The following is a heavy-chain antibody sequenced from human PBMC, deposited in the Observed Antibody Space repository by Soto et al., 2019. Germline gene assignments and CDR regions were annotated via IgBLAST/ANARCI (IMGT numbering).Heavy chain of an antibody. CDR3: AKEVTLDRSTHPNYYYYGMDV. CDR2: ISYDGSNK. CDR1: GFTFSSYG. D-gene: IGHD2-2*03. J-gene: IGHJ6*02. V-gene: IGHV3-30*18. Sequence: PGGSLRLSCAASGFTFSSYGMHWVRQAPGKGLEWVAVISYDGSNKYYADSVKGRFTISRDNSRNTLYLQMNSLRAEDTAVYYCAKEVTLDRSTHPNYYYYGMDVWGPGTPVTVSS.